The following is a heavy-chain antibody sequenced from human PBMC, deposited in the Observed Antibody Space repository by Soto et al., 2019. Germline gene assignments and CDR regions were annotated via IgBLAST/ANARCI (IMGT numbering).Heavy chain of an antibody. Sequence: EVQLLESGGGLVQPGGSLRLSCAASGFTFSSYAMSWVRQAPGKGLEWVSAISGSGGSTYYADSVKGRFTISRDNSKNTLYLQMNSLGAEDTAVYYCARKRGISYSGYDPQTFDYWGQGTLVTVSS. V-gene: IGHV3-23*01. CDR3: ARKRGISYSGYDPQTFDY. CDR1: GFTFSSYA. D-gene: IGHD5-12*01. CDR2: ISGSGGST. J-gene: IGHJ4*02.